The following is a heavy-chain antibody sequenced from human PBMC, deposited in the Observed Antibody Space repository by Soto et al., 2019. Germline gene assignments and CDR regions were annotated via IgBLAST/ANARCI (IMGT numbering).Heavy chain of an antibody. Sequence: SQTLSLTCAISGDSVSGNSAVWNWIRQSPSRGLEWLGRTYYRSKWYNDYAVSVKSRMTINPDTSKNQFSLQLNSVAPEDTAVYYCARGWQLDYWGQGTLVTVSS. CDR2: TYYRSKWYN. J-gene: IGHJ4*02. CDR3: ARGWQLDY. D-gene: IGHD6-13*01. V-gene: IGHV6-1*01. CDR1: GDSVSGNSAV.